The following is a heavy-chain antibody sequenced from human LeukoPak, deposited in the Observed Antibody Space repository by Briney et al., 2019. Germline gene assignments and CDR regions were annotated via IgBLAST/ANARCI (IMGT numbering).Heavy chain of an antibody. D-gene: IGHD4-23*01. CDR2: INDSGGSA. CDR1: GFTFSNSV. CDR3: AKRGDYGGNSPFDY. Sequence: GGSLRLSCAASGFTFSNSVMSWVRQAPGKGLEWVSSINDSGGSAYYADSVKGRFTISRDNSKNTLYLQMNSLRAEDTAVYYCAKRGDYGGNSPFDYWGQGTLVTVSS. J-gene: IGHJ4*02. V-gene: IGHV3-23*01.